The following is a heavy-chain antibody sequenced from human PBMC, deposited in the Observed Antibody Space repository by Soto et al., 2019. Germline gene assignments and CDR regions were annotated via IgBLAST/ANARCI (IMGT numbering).Heavy chain of an antibody. CDR2: FDPEDGET. V-gene: IGHV1-24*01. J-gene: IGHJ4*02. CDR3: AAGGTRWLQSPCDY. CDR1: GHTLTEFS. Sequence: QVQLVQSGAEVKKPGASVKVSCKVSGHTLTEFSMHWVRQAPGKGLEWMGGFDPEDGETIYAQRFQGRVSMTEDTSTDSAYIELSSLRSEDTAVYYCAAGGTRWLQSPCDYWGQGTLVNVSS. D-gene: IGHD1-1*01.